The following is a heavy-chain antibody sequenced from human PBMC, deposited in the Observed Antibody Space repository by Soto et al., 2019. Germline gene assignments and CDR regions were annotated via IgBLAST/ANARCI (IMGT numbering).Heavy chain of an antibody. CDR2: ISSDSRYI. D-gene: IGHD3-16*01. CDR1: GFTVSNYA. CDR3: ARIKLVEFFFINVDVYDMDV. J-gene: IGHJ6*02. Sequence: EVQLVESGGGLVQRGGSLRLSCAASGFTVSNYAVNWVRQAPGKGLEWVSYISSDSRYIYYGDSVKGRFTISRDNARNSVYLQMNSLRDEDTAVYYCARIKLVEFFFINVDVYDMDVWGQGTPVTVSS. V-gene: IGHV3-48*02.